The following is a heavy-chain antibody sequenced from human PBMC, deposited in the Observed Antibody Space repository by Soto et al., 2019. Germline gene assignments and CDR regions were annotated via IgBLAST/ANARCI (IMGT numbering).Heavy chain of an antibody. CDR3: ARDHTYEESSSWTPLWIDHYYGMDV. V-gene: IGHV1-18*01. Sequence: QVQLVQSGAEVKKPGASVKVSCKASGYTFTSYGITWVRQAPGQGLEWMGWISVYNGKTNYAQKLQGRVTMTTDTSTSTAYMELRSLRSDDTAVYYCARDHTYEESSSWTPLWIDHYYGMDVWGQGTTVTVAS. D-gene: IGHD6-13*01. CDR1: GYTFTSYG. J-gene: IGHJ6*01. CDR2: ISVYNGKT.